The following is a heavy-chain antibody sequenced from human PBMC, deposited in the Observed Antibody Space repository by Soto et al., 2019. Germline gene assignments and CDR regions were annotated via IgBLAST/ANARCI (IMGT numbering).Heavy chain of an antibody. CDR3: AHRRGYYTIFDY. D-gene: IGHD3-22*01. CDR1: GFSLSTSGVG. Sequence: QITLKESGPTLVKPTQTLTLTCTFSGFSLSTSGVGVGWIRQPPGKALEWLALIYWDDDKRYSPSLKSRLTIXKXXSKNQVVLTMTNMDPVDTATYYCAHRRGYYTIFDYWGQGTLVTVSS. J-gene: IGHJ4*02. CDR2: IYWDDDK. V-gene: IGHV2-5*02.